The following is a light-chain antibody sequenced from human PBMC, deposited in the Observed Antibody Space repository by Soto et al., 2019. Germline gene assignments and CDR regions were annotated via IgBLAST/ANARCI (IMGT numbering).Light chain of an antibody. V-gene: IGLV1-51*02. J-gene: IGLJ2*01. CDR1: SSNIGKNH. CDR2: ESN. CDR3: GTWDSSLTAVL. Sequence: QSVLAQPPSVSAAPGQKVTISCSGSSSNIGKNHVSWYQQVPGTAPKLLIYESNKRPSGIPDRFSGSKSGTSATLGIAGLQTGDEADYYCGTWDSSLTAVLFGGGTK.